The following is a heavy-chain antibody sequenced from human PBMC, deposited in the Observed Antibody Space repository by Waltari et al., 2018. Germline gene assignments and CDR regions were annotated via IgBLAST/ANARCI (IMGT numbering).Heavy chain of an antibody. CDR2: ISSDGSYV. D-gene: IGHD5-12*01. CDR1: ASPFRRHS. J-gene: IGHJ4*02. CDR3: ARVSAEMAFDQ. V-gene: IGHV3-21*01. Sequence: EVQLLESGGGLVRPGGSLCPSFVPFASPFRRHSMTWSRQAPGKGLEWVSSISSDGSYVYYGDSAKGRFTISRDNAKNSLYLEVSSLRVDDTAVYSCARVSAEMAFDQWGQGTLVTVSS.